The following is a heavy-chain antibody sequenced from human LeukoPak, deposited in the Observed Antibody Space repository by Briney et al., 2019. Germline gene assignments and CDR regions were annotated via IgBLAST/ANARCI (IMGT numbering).Heavy chain of an antibody. Sequence: GGSLRLSCAASGFTFSSYSMNWVRQAPGKGLEWVSGINWNSGFTSYADSMKGRFTISRDNAKNSLYLQMNSLRAEDTALYYCATMTTANDYWGQGTLVTVSS. D-gene: IGHD3-22*01. CDR1: GFTFSSYS. J-gene: IGHJ4*02. CDR2: INWNSGFT. CDR3: ATMTTANDY. V-gene: IGHV3-20*04.